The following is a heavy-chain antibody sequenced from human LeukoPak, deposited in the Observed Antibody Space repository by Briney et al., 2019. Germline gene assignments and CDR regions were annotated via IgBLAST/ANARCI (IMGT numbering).Heavy chain of an antibody. CDR2: IYTSGST. V-gene: IGHV4-61*02. CDR3: ARGPGRLGYCSGGSCQRYWFDP. CDR1: GGSISSGSYY. D-gene: IGHD2-15*01. Sequence: PSQTLSLTCTVSGGSISSGSYYWSWIRQPAGKGLEWIGRIYTSGSTNYNPSLKSRVTISVDTSKNQFSLKLSSVTAADTAVYYCARGPGRLGYCSGGSCQRYWFDPWGQGTLVTVSS. J-gene: IGHJ5*02.